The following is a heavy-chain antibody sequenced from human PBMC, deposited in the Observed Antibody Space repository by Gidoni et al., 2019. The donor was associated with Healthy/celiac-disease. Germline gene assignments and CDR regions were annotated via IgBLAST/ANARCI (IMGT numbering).Heavy chain of an antibody. CDR1: GGPISSSSYY. CDR2: IYYSGST. V-gene: IGHV4-39*07. J-gene: IGHJ4*02. CDR3: ARDSNPDN. Sequence: QLQLQESGPGLVKPSENLSRTLTVFGGPISSSSYYCGWIRQPPGKGLEWIGSIYYSGSTYYNPSLKSQVTLSVDTSKNQFSLKLGTVTDADTAVYYCARDSNPDNWGQGTLVTVSS. D-gene: IGHD3-3*02.